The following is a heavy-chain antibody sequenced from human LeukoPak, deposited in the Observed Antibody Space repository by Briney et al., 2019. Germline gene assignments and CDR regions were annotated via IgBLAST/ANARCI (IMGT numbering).Heavy chain of an antibody. J-gene: IGHJ6*03. CDR3: ARDRDGSYYYYMDV. V-gene: IGHV3-66*01. CDR2: IYSGGST. CDR1: GFTVSSNY. D-gene: IGHD1-26*01. Sequence: GGSLRLSCAASGFTVSSNYMSWVRQAPGKGLEWVSVIYSGGSTYYADSVKGRFTISRDNSKDTLYLQMNSLRAEDTAVYYCARDRDGSYYYYMDVWGKGTTVTISS.